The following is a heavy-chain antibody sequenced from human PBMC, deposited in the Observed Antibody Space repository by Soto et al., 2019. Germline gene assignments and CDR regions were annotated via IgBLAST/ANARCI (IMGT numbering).Heavy chain of an antibody. Sequence: SCKASGGSFSSYIVSWVRQAPGKGLEWVAVISYDGSNKYYADSVKGRFTISRDNSKDTLYLQMNSLRAEDTAVYYCAKSPKWLSNYYYYGMDVWGQGTTVTVSS. CDR2: ISYDGSNK. V-gene: IGHV3-30*18. D-gene: IGHD3-22*01. CDR3: AKSPKWLSNYYYYGMDV. J-gene: IGHJ6*02. CDR1: GGSFSSYI.